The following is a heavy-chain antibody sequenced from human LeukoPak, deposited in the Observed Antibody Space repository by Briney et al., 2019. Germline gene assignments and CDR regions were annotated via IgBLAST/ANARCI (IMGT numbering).Heavy chain of an antibody. CDR3: ARDLYSTGWSPFDY. D-gene: IGHD6-19*01. Sequence: QAGGSLRLTCAASGFTVSSNYMSWVRQAPGKGLEWVSVIYSGGSTYYADSVKGRFTISRDNSKNTLYLQMNSLRAEDTAVYYCARDLYSTGWSPFDYWGQGTLVTVSS. CDR2: IYSGGST. CDR1: GFTVSSNY. J-gene: IGHJ4*02. V-gene: IGHV3-53*01.